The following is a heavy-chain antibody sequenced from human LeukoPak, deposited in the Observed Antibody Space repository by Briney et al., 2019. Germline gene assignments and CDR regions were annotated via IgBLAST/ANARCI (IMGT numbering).Heavy chain of an antibody. CDR2: ISSSSSYI. CDR3: AREKGVEYSSSPTFDP. CDR1: GFTFSSYA. V-gene: IGHV3-21*01. J-gene: IGHJ5*02. D-gene: IGHD6-6*01. Sequence: GGSLRLSCAASGFTFSSYAISWVRQAPGKGLEWVSSISSSSSYIYYADSVKGRFTISRDNAKNSLYLQMNSLRAEDTAVYYCAREKGVEYSSSPTFDPWGQGTLVTVSS.